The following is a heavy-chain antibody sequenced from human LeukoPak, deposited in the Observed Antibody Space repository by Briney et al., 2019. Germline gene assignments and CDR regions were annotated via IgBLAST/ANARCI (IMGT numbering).Heavy chain of an antibody. CDR1: GYTFTSYD. CDR3: ARDRVMCGVCYHWYFDL. J-gene: IGHJ2*01. Sequence: SVKVSCKASGYTFTSYDINWVRQATGQGLEWMGRIIPIFGTANYAQKFQGRVTITTDESTSTAYMELSSLRSEDTAVYYCARDRVMCGVCYHWYFDLWGRGTLVTVSS. V-gene: IGHV1-69*05. D-gene: IGHD2-8*02. CDR2: IIPIFGTA.